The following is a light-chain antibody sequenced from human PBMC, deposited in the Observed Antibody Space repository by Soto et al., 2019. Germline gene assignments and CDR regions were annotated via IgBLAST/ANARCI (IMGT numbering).Light chain of an antibody. J-gene: IGKJ1*01. V-gene: IGKV3-11*01. CDR3: QQRSNSPVT. CDR1: QSVSSY. CDR2: DAS. Sequence: EIVLTQSPATLSLSPGEGATVSCRASQSVSSYLAWYQQKPGQTPRLLIYDASNRATDIPARFSGSGSGTAFTLTISRLEPEDFAVYYCQQRSNSPVTFGQGTRVEIK.